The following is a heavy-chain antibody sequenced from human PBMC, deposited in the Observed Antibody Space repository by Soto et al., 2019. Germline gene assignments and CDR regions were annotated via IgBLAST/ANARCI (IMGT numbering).Heavy chain of an antibody. CDR2: IYYSGST. Sequence: SETLSLTCTVSGASISSGGYYWGWIRQHPGKGLEWIGYIYYSGSTYYNPSLKSRVAISVDTSKNQFSLKLSSVTAADTAVYYCSTNYYDSSGYDNWFDPWGQGTLVTVSS. J-gene: IGHJ5*02. D-gene: IGHD3-22*01. CDR1: GASISSGGYY. CDR3: STNYYDSSGYDNWFDP. V-gene: IGHV4-31*03.